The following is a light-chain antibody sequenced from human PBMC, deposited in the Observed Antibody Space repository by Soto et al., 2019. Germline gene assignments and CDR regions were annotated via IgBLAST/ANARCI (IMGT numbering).Light chain of an antibody. CDR3: QQASSFPPT. J-gene: IGKJ5*01. V-gene: IGKV1-8*01. CDR1: QGISSY. Sequence: AIRMTQSPSSFSASTGDRVTITCRASQGISSYLAWYQQKPGKAPKLLIYAASSLQGGVPSRFSGSGSGTEFTLTISSLQPEDFATYYCQQASSFPPTFGQGTRLEIK. CDR2: AAS.